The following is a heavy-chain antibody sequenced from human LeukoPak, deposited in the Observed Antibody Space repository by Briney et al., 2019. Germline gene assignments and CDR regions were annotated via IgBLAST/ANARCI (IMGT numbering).Heavy chain of an antibody. V-gene: IGHV1-58*02. D-gene: IGHD3-22*01. CDR2: IVVGSGNT. Sequence: ASVKVSCKASGFTFTNSAMQWVRQARGQRLEWIGWIVVGSGNTNYAQKFQERVTITRDMSTSTAYMELSSLRSEDTAVYYCAAERGYYDNGGAFDIWGQGTMVTVSS. CDR1: GFTFTNSA. CDR3: AAERGYYDNGGAFDI. J-gene: IGHJ3*02.